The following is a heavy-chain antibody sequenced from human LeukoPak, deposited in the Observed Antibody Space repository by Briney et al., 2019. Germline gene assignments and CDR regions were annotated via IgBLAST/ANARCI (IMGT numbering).Heavy chain of an antibody. CDR2: INPNSGGT. J-gene: IGHJ6*03. Sequence: GASVKVSCKASGYTFTGYYMHWVRQAPGQGLEWMGWINPNSGGTNYAQKFQGWVTMTRDTSISTAYMELSRLRSDDTAVYYCARAGIAARGDNYYMDVWGKGTTVTVSS. D-gene: IGHD6-13*01. V-gene: IGHV1-2*04. CDR3: ARAGIAARGDNYYMDV. CDR1: GYTFTGYY.